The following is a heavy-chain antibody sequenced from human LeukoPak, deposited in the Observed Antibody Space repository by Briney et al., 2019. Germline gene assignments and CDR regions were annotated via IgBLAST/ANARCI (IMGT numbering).Heavy chain of an antibody. CDR2: INHSGST. J-gene: IGHJ4*02. CDR1: GGSFSGYY. D-gene: IGHD1-20*01. CDR3: ARAVYNWNRRDFDY. Sequence: SETLSLTCAVYGGSFSGYYWSWIRQPPGKGLEWIGEINHSGSTNYNPSLKSRVTISVDTSKNQFSLQLNSVTPEDTAVYYCARAVYNWNRRDFDYWGQGTLVTVSS. V-gene: IGHV4-34*01.